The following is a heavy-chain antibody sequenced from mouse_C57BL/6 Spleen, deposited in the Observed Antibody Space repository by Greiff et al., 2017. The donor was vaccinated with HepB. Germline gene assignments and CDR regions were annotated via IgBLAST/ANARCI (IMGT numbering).Heavy chain of an antibody. J-gene: IGHJ3*01. V-gene: IGHV5-17*01. CDR3: ASPYSNYPWFAY. D-gene: IGHD2-5*01. CDR2: ISSGSSTI. Sequence: EVKLMESGGGLVKPGGSLKLSCAASGFTFSDYGMHWVRQAPEKGLEWVAYISSGSSTIYYADKVKGRFTISRDNAKNTLFLQMNSLRSEDTAMYYCASPYSNYPWFAYWGQGTLVTVSA. CDR1: GFTFSDYG.